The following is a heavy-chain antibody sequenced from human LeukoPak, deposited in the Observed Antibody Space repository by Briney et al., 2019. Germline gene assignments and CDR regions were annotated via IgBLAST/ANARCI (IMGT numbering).Heavy chain of an antibody. V-gene: IGHV3-15*01. CDR2: IKSKTDGGTT. CDR1: GFTFSNAW. D-gene: IGHD5-18*01. CDR3: TTVGLVEQLWLIGEVVDP. Sequence: PGGSLRLSCAASGFTFSNAWMSWVRQAPGKGLEWVGRIKSKTDGGTTDYAAPVKGRFTISRDDSKNTLYLQMNSLKTEDTAVYYCTTVGLVEQLWLIGEVVDPWGQGTLVTVSS. J-gene: IGHJ5*02.